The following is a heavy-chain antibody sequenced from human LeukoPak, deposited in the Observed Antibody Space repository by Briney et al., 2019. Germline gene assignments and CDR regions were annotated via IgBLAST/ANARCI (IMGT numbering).Heavy chain of an antibody. V-gene: IGHV4-59*01. CDR1: GGSISSYY. CDR2: IYCSGST. D-gene: IGHD6-19*01. CDR3: ARQNIAVAASYYFDY. Sequence: SETLSLTCTVSGGSISSYYWTWIRQPPGKGLEWIGYIYCSGSTNYNPSLKSRVTMSVDTSKNQFSLRLSSVTAADTAVYYCARQNIAVAASYYFDYWGQGTLVTVSS. J-gene: IGHJ4*02.